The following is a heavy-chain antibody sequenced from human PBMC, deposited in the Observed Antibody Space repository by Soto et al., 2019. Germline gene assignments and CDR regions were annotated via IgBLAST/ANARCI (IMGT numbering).Heavy chain of an antibody. V-gene: IGHV3-9*01. CDR3: PKDRGFLDGIDY. Sequence: EVQLVESGGGLVQPGRSLRLSCAASGFSFDDYAMHWVRQAPGKGLEWVSIISRKNETIVYADSVKGRFTISRDNAKKSLYLQMNSLRPEDTALYYCPKDRGFLDGIDYWGQGTPVAVST. CDR1: GFSFDDYA. D-gene: IGHD3-3*01. J-gene: IGHJ4*02. CDR2: ISRKNETI.